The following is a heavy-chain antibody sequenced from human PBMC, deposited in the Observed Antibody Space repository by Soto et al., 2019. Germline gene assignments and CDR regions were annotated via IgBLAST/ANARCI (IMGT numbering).Heavy chain of an antibody. CDR3: ARDQGIAVAVFDY. D-gene: IGHD6-19*01. J-gene: IGHJ4*02. CDR2: IYNSGST. Sequence: SETLSLTCTASGGSVTSSSYYWSWIRQPPGKGLEWIGCIYNSGSTNYNPSLKSRVTISVDTSKNQISLKLSSVTAADTAVYYCARDQGIAVAVFDYWGQGTLVTV. V-gene: IGHV4-61*01. CDR1: GGSVTSSSYY.